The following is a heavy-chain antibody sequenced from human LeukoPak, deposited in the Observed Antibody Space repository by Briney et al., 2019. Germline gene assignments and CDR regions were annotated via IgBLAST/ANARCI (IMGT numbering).Heavy chain of an antibody. V-gene: IGHV3-48*01. CDR3: ARDRVNWNDGVDY. Sequence: PGGSLRLSCAASGFTFSDYNINWVRQAPGKGLEWVSYISSGSATIYYADSVKGRFTISRDNAKNSLYLQMNSLRAEDTAVYYCARDRVNWNDGVDYWGQGTLVTVSS. CDR1: GFTFSDYN. J-gene: IGHJ4*02. D-gene: IGHD1-20*01. CDR2: ISSGSATI.